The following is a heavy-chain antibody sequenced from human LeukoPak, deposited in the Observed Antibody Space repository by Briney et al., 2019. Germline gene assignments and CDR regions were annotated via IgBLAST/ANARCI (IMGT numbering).Heavy chain of an antibody. CDR2: IKQDGSEK. Sequence: GGSLGLSCAASGFTFSSYWMSWVRRAPGKGLEWVANIKQDGSEKYYVDSVKGRFTISRDNAKNSLYLQMNSLRAEDTAVYYCARFRGSSWYGSVDYWGQGTLVTVSS. CDR3: ARFRGSSWYGSVDY. J-gene: IGHJ4*02. V-gene: IGHV3-7*01. CDR1: GFTFSSYW. D-gene: IGHD6-13*01.